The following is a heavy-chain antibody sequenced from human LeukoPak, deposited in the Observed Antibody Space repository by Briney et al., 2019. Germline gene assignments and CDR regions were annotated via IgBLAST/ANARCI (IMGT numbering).Heavy chain of an antibody. CDR2: VSYTGDA. CDR1: GGAIGSYY. CDR3: ARGWNYGDY. J-gene: IGHJ4*02. V-gene: IGHV4-59*01. Sequence: PSETLSLTCTVPGGAIGSYYWSWIRQPPGKGLEWIGYVSYTGDASQNPSLRGRVTMSVGTSNNQVSLELSSVTAADTAVYYCARGWNYGDYWGQETLVTVSS. D-gene: IGHD3-3*01.